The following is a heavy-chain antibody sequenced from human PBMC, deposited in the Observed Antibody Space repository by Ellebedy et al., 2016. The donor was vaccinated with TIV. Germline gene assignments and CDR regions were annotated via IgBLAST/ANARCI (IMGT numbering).Heavy chain of an antibody. J-gene: IGHJ3*02. D-gene: IGHD1-26*01. CDR2: ISAYNGNT. V-gene: IGHV1-18*04. Sequence: AASVKVSCKASGYTFTSYYMHWVRQAPGQGLEWMGWISAYNGNTHYAQKFQGRVTMTTDTSTNTAYMELKSLRSDDTAVYYCAREVGPTSAFDIWGQGTMVTVSS. CDR1: GYTFTSYY. CDR3: AREVGPTSAFDI.